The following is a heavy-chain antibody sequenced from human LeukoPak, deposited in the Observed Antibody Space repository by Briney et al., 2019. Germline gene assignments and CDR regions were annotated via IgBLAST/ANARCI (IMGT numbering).Heavy chain of an antibody. V-gene: IGHV4-39*01. D-gene: IGHD1-26*01. CDR1: GGSISSYY. Sequence: SETLSLTCTVSGGSISSYYWSWVRQPPGKGLEWIGGIYYSGSTYYNPSLKSRVTISVDTSRNEFSLRLSSVTAADTALYFCARQSGSYGGILDNWGQGILGTVSS. J-gene: IGHJ4*02. CDR2: IYYSGST. CDR3: ARQSGSYGGILDN.